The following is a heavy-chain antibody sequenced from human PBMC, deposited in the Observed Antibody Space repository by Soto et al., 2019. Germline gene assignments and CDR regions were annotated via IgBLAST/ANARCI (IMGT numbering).Heavy chain of an antibody. Sequence: KGLEWVGRTRNKANSYTTEYAASVKGRFTISRDDSKNSLYLKMNSLKTEDTAVYYCARGAPLLYDFWSGYYYYYGMDVWGQGTTLTVSS. J-gene: IGHJ6*02. V-gene: IGHV3-72*01. D-gene: IGHD3-3*01. CDR2: TRNKANSYTT. CDR3: ARGAPLLYDFWSGYYYYYGMDV.